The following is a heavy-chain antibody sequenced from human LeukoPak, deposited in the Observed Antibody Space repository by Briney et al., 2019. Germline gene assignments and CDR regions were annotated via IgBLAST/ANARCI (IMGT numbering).Heavy chain of an antibody. J-gene: IGHJ4*02. V-gene: IGHV3-23*01. CDR2: ISGSGGST. CDR3: ARDEGYSSSSYFDY. Sequence: PGGSLRLSCAASGSTFSSYAMSWVRQAPGKGLEWVSAISGSGGSTYYADSVKGRFTISRDNAKNSLYLQMNSLRAEDRAVYYCARDEGYSSSSYFDYWGQGTLVTVSS. CDR1: GSTFSSYA. D-gene: IGHD6-6*01.